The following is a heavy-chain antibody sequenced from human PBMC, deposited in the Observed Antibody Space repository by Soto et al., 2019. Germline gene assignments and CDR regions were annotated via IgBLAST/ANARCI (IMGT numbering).Heavy chain of an antibody. Sequence: AASVKVSCKASGGTFSSYAISWVRQAPGQGLEWMGGIIPIFGTANYAQKFQGRVTITADESTSTAYMELSSLRSEDTAVYYCARVVVVPAALHDYYYGMDVWGQGTTVTVSS. V-gene: IGHV1-69*13. J-gene: IGHJ6*02. CDR1: GGTFSSYA. CDR3: ARVVVVPAALHDYYYGMDV. CDR2: IIPIFGTA. D-gene: IGHD2-2*01.